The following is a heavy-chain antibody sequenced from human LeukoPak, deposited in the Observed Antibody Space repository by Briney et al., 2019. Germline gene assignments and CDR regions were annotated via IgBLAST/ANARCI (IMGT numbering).Heavy chain of an antibody. Sequence: GGSLRLSCVFSGFIFNNYYMSWVRQAPAKGLEWVSAISGSGGSTYYADSVKGRFTISRDNSKNTLYLQMNSLRVEDTAIYYCAKVPVTMAATGDYWGQGTLVTVSS. V-gene: IGHV3-23*01. CDR3: AKVPVTMAATGDY. J-gene: IGHJ4*02. CDR1: GFIFNNYY. D-gene: IGHD2-15*01. CDR2: ISGSGGST.